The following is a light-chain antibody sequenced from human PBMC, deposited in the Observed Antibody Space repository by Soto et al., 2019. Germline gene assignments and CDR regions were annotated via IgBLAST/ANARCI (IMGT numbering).Light chain of an antibody. J-gene: IGLJ1*01. CDR2: LND. Sequence: QSVLTQPPSLSATPGQRVNISSSGSFSNIGDNAVNWYQQLPGAAPKLLIYLNDQRPSGVPDRFSGSKSGTSAFLAISGLQSEDEADYYCAAWDDSLNALFGTGTKLTVL. CDR3: AAWDDSLNAL. V-gene: IGLV1-44*01. CDR1: FSNIGDNA.